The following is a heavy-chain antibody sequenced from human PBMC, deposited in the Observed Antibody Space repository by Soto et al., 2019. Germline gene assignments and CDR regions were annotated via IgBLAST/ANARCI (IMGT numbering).Heavy chain of an antibody. CDR1: GDSVSSNSAA. CDR2: TYYRSKWYN. V-gene: IGHV6-1*01. J-gene: IGHJ6*02. D-gene: IGHD2-2*01. CDR3: ARGWGYCSSTSCYVYYYYGMDV. Sequence: PSQTLSLTCAISGDSVSSNSAAWNWIRQSPSRGLEWLGRTYYRSKWYNDYAVSVKSRITVSPDTSKNQFSLQLNSVTPEDTAVYYCARGWGYCSSTSCYVYYYYGMDVWGQGTTVTVSS.